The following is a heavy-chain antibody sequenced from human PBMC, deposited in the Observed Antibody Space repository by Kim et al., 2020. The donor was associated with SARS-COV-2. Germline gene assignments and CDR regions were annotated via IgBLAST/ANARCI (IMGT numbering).Heavy chain of an antibody. V-gene: IGHV4-59*01. CDR2: IYYSGST. CDR3: ARTGRTYGQFDY. Sequence: SETLSLTCTVSGGSISSYYWSWIRQPPGKGLEWIGYIYYSGSTNYNPSLKSRVTISVDTSKNQFSLKLSSVTAADTAVYYCARTGRTYGQFDYWGQGTLVTVSS. D-gene: IGHD4-17*01. J-gene: IGHJ4*02. CDR1: GGSISSYY.